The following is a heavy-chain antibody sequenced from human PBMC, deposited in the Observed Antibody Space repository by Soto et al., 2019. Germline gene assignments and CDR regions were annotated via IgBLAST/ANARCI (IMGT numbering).Heavy chain of an antibody. Sequence: QITLKESGPTLVKPTQTLTLTCTFSGFSLSTSGVGVGWIRQPPGKALEWLALLYWDDDKRCSPSLKSRLTITTDTDNIRVFMTMTNIDPVDTATYYCAHTRGGYSYGSNFDYWGQGTLVTVSS. V-gene: IGHV2-5*02. CDR1: GFSLSTSGVG. CDR2: LYWDDDK. D-gene: IGHD5-18*01. J-gene: IGHJ4*02. CDR3: AHTRGGYSYGSNFDY.